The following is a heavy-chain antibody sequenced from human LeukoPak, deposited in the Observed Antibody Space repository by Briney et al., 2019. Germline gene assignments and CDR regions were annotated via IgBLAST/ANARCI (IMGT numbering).Heavy chain of an antibody. CDR2: INHSGST. Sequence: SETLSLTCAVYGGSFSGYYWSWIRQPPRKGLEWIGEINHSGSTNYNPSLKSRVTISVDTSKNQFSLKLSSVTAADTAVYYCARRRYYYYYYMDVWGKGTTVTISS. V-gene: IGHV4-34*01. J-gene: IGHJ6*03. CDR1: GGSFSGYY. CDR3: ARRRYYYYYYMDV.